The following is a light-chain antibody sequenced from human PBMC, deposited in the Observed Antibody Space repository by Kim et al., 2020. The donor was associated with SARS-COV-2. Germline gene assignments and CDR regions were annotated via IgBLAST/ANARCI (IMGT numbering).Light chain of an antibody. J-gene: IGKJ2*01. CDR1: QTITSS. Sequence: LSASVGDSVTIPGRASQTITSSLAWFQQKPGKAPKLLIYKVSTLQGGVPTRFSGSGSGTEFTLTISSLQPDDFATYYCQQYTIFSTFGQGTKLEI. V-gene: IGKV1-5*03. CDR2: KVS. CDR3: QQYTIFST.